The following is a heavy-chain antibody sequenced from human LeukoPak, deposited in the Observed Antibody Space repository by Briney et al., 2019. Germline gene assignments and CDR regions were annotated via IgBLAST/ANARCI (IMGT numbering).Heavy chain of an antibody. D-gene: IGHD3-10*01. V-gene: IGHV3-64D*06. CDR3: VKDGSGSYYTYYFDY. CDR1: GFTSSRLA. J-gene: IGHJ4*02. CDR2: ISSNGGST. Sequence: GGSLRLSCSASGFTSSRLAGPGVAGSPGREREYVSPISSNGGSTYYADSVKGRFTISRDNSKNTLYLQMSSLRAEDTAVYYCVKDGSGSYYTYYFDYWGQGTLVTVSS.